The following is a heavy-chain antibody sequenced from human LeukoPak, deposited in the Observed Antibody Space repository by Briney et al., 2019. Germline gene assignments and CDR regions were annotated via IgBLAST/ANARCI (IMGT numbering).Heavy chain of an antibody. Sequence: SQTLSLTCTVSGGSISSGGYYWSWIRQHPGKGLEWIGYMYYSGSTYYNPSLKSRVTISVDTSKNQFSLKLSSVTAADTAVYYCARVGGYYPRNIDYWGQGTLVTVSS. D-gene: IGHD3-22*01. J-gene: IGHJ4*02. V-gene: IGHV4-31*03. CDR1: GGSISSGGYY. CDR3: ARVGGYYPRNIDY. CDR2: MYYSGST.